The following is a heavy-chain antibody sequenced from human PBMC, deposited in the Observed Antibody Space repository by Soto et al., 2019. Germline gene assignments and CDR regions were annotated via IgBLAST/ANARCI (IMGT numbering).Heavy chain of an antibody. CDR1: GGSISSNKW. J-gene: IGHJ6*02. D-gene: IGHD4-17*01. CDR2: IYHSGGT. Sequence: QVQLQESGPGLVKPSGTLSLTCAVSGGSISSNKWWSWVRQPPGKGLEWIGEIYHSGGTIYNPSLKSRVTISVDKSKNQLSLKLSSVTAADPAVYYCVQYGDYAGMDVWGPGTTVTVSS. CDR3: VQYGDYAGMDV. V-gene: IGHV4-4*02.